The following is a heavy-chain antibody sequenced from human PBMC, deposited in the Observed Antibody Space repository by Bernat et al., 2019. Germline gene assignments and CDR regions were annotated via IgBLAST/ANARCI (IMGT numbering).Heavy chain of an antibody. CDR2: ISYDGSNK. D-gene: IGHD5-12*01. Sequence: QVQLVESGGGVVQPGRSLRLSCAASGFTFSSYTMHWVHQAPGKGLEWVAVISYDGSNKYYADSVKGRFTISRDNSKNTLYLQMNSLRAEDTAVYYCARDGGYDSGYWGQGTLVTVSS. J-gene: IGHJ4*02. CDR1: GFTFSSYT. V-gene: IGHV3-30*01. CDR3: ARDGGYDSGY.